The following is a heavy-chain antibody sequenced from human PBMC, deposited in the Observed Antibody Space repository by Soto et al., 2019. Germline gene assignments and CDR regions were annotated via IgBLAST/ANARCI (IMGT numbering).Heavy chain of an antibody. V-gene: IGHV3-48*03. CDR2: ISSSGSTI. J-gene: IGHJ6*02. CDR1: GFTFSSYE. D-gene: IGHD4-4*01. Sequence: GGSLRLSCAASGFTFSSYEMNWVRQAPGKGLEWVSYISSSGSTIYYADSVKGRFTISRDNAKNSLYLQMNSLRAEDTAVYYCARDSFGDSNYGGYCYYGMDVWGQGTTVTVSS. CDR3: ARDSFGDSNYGGYCYYGMDV.